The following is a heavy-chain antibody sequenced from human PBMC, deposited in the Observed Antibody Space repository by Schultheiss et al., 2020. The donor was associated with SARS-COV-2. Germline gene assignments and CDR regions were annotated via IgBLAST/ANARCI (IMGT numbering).Heavy chain of an antibody. Sequence: SETLSLTCAVSGYSISNGYYWGWIRQPPGKGLEWIGEIYHSGSTNYNPSLKSRVTISVDKSKNQFSLKLSSVTAADTAVYYCARGAAGYSYGYGYYFDYWGQGTLVTVSS. V-gene: IGHV4-38-2*01. CDR3: ARGAAGYSYGYGYYFDY. J-gene: IGHJ4*02. D-gene: IGHD5-18*01. CDR1: GYSISNGYY. CDR2: IYHSGST.